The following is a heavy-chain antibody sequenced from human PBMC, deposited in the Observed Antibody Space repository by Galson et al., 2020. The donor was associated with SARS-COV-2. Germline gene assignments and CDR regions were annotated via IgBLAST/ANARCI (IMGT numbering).Heavy chain of an antibody. CDR3: TRVWFGELSPNKFDY. D-gene: IGHD3-10*01. J-gene: IGHJ4*02. CDR2: IRSKANSYAT. V-gene: IGHV3-73*01. Sequence: GESLKISCAASGFTFSGSAMHWVRQASGKGLEWVGRIRSKANSYATAYAASVKGRFTISRDDSKNTAYLQMNSLKTEDTAVYYCTRVWFGELSPNKFDYWGKGTLVTVSS. CDR1: GFTFSGSA.